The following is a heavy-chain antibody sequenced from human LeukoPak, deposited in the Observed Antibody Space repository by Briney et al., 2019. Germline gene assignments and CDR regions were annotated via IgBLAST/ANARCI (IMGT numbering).Heavy chain of an antibody. CDR2: INHSGST. V-gene: IGHV4-34*01. CDR1: GGSFSGYY. CDR3: ARVGLRFLEWLPRGHYYYYGKDV. J-gene: IGHJ6*02. Sequence: PSETLSLTCAVYGGSFSGYYWSWIRQPPGKGLEWIGEINHSGSTNYNPSLKSRVTISVDTSKNQFSLKLSSVTAADTAVYYCARVGLRFLEWLPRGHYYYYGKDVWGQGTTVTVSS. D-gene: IGHD3-3*01.